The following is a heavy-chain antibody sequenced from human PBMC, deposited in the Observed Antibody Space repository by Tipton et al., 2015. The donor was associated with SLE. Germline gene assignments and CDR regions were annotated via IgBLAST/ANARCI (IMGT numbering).Heavy chain of an antibody. V-gene: IGHV4-59*11. CDR1: GGSIKNHY. CDR3: ARNKAVAGTVIEY. CDR2: IYYSGGT. J-gene: IGHJ4*02. Sequence: TLSLTCIVSGGSIKNHYWSWIRQAPGTGLEWIGYIYYSGGTNYNPSLKSRVTMSVDTSKNQFSLKLTSLTAADTALYYCARNKAVAGTVIEYWGPGTLVTVSS. D-gene: IGHD6-19*01.